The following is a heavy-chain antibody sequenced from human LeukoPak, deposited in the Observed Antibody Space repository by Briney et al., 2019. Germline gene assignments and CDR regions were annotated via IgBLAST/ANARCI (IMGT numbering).Heavy chain of an antibody. Sequence: PGGSLRLSCAASGFTFSSYAMSWVRQAPGKGLEWVSAISGSGGSTYYADAVKGRFTISRDNSKNTLYLQMNSLRAEDTAVYYCAKVLVGTTGGGFDYWGQGTLVTVSS. D-gene: IGHD1-26*01. CDR1: GFTFSSYA. J-gene: IGHJ4*02. CDR3: AKVLVGTTGGGFDY. V-gene: IGHV3-23*01. CDR2: ISGSGGST.